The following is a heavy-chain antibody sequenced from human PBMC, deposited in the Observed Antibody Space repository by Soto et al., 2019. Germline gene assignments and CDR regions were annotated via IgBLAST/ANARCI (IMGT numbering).Heavy chain of an antibody. V-gene: IGHV1-69*01. J-gene: IGHJ4*02. CDR3: VFGGGRGSHIEY. CDR1: GGSFNFA. CDR2: ITPIFPTA. D-gene: IGHD3-16*01. Sequence: VQLVQSGTEVKKPGSSVKLSCKASGGSFNFAMSWVRQAPGQGLECMGGITPIFPTAVEAPKFQGRATITADEPTDTVSIELTSLRFAKTVVYFCVFGGGRGSHIEYWGPGSLVIVSS.